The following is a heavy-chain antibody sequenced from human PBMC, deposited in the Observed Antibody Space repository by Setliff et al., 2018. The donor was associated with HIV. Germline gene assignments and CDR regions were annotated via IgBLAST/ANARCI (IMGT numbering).Heavy chain of an antibody. CDR2: ITDRGDKT. CDR1: GFTFSSYV. CDR3: ARDRPRRIVVATNLPNAFDV. V-gene: IGHV3-23*01. J-gene: IGHJ3*01. D-gene: IGHD2-15*01. Sequence: SLRLSCAASGFTFSSYVMNWVRQAPGKGLEWVSGITDRGDKTYYADSVKGRFTISRDNSNNTLYLQMHGLRADDTAVYYCARDRPRRIVVATNLPNAFDVWGHGTLVTVSS.